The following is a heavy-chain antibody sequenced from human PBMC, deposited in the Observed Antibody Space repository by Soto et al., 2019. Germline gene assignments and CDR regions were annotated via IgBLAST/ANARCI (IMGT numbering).Heavy chain of an antibody. Sequence: GSLRLSCAASVFTFSDYAMNWVRQAPGKGLEWVSSISGSGITTYYADSVKGRFTISRDNSKNTLYLQMNSLRAEDTAIYYCANGRFLEWLLPDNWFDPWGQGTLVTVS. CDR3: ANGRFLEWLLPDNWFDP. CDR1: VFTFSDYA. CDR2: ISGSGITT. D-gene: IGHD3-3*01. J-gene: IGHJ5*02. V-gene: IGHV3-23*01.